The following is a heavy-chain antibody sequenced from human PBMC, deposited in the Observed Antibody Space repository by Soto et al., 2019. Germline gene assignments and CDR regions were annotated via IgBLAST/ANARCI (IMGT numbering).Heavy chain of an antibody. J-gene: IGHJ4*02. V-gene: IGHV3-66*01. CDR2: IYSGGTT. CDR1: GFTVSINY. Sequence: AGGSLRLSCAVSGFTVSINYMSWVRQAPGKGLEWVSVIYSGGTTYYADSVKDRFIISRDNSKNTLYLQMNSLRVEDTAVYYCARESLQNPRIAVAGPLDYWGQGTLVTVSS. D-gene: IGHD6-19*01. CDR3: ARESLQNPRIAVAGPLDY.